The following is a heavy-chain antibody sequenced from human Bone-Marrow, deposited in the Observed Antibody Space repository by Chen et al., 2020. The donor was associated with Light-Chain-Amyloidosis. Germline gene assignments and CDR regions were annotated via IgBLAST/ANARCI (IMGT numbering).Heavy chain of an antibody. V-gene: IGHV4-30-4*01. D-gene: IGHD1-1*01. J-gene: IGHJ6*02. CDR1: GGSISSGDYS. CDR2: IYYSGST. Sequence: QVQLQESGPGLVKPSQTLSLTCTVSGGSISSGDYSWRWIRQPPGKGLEWIGYIYYSGSTYYNPSLKSRVTISVDTSKNQFSLKLRSVTAADTAVYYCAREATGPTADYYYYGMDVWGQGTTVTVSS. CDR3: AREATGPTADYYYYGMDV.